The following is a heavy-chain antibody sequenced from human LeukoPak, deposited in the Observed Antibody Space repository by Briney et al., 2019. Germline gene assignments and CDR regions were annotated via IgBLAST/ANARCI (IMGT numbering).Heavy chain of an antibody. V-gene: IGHV4-59*01. CDR2: VYYSGST. CDR3: ARAVISFGGTIAKGFDC. Sequence: SETLSLTCTVSGGSISTYHWSWIRQPPGKGPEWIAYVYYSGSTDYSPSLKDRATISVDTSMNQFSLSLSSLTAADTAINYCARAVISFGGTIAKGFDCWGQGTLVTVSS. CDR1: GGSISTYH. D-gene: IGHD3-16*02. J-gene: IGHJ4*02.